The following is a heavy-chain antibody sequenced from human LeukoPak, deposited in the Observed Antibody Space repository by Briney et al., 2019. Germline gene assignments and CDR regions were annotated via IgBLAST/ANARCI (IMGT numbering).Heavy chain of an antibody. CDR2: IKQDGSEK. J-gene: IGHJ4*02. CDR3: SSTYRGPRLKEPSDY. CDR1: GFTFSSYW. Sequence: PGGSLRLSCAASGFTFSSYWMSWVRQAPGKGLEWVANIKQDGSEKYYVDSVKGRFTISRDNAKNSLYLQMNSLRAEDTAVYYCSSTYRGPRLKEPSDYWGQGTLVTVSS. D-gene: IGHD4-11*01. V-gene: IGHV3-7*01.